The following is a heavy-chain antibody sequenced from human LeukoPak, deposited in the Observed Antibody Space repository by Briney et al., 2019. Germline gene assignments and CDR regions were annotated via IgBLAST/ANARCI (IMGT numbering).Heavy chain of an antibody. V-gene: IGHV4-59*08. Sequence: PSETLSLTCTVSGGSISSYYWSWIRQPPGKGLEWIGYIYYSGGTNYNPSLKSRVTISVDTSKNQFSLKLSSVTAADTAVYYCASTYGGNSLLVWYFDLWGRGTLVTVSS. CDR3: ASTYGGNSLLVWYFDL. CDR2: IYYSGGT. CDR1: GGSISSYY. D-gene: IGHD4-23*01. J-gene: IGHJ2*01.